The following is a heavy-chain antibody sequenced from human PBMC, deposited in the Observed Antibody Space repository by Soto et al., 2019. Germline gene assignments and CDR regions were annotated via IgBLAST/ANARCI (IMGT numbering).Heavy chain of an antibody. CDR1: GGTFSSYT. V-gene: IGHV1-69*02. CDR3: ATPIRLPGDAFDI. D-gene: IGHD2-21*02. J-gene: IGHJ3*02. CDR2: IIPTLGIA. Sequence: QVQLVQSGAEVKKPGSSVKVSCKASGGTFSSYTISWVRQAPGQGLEWMGRIIPTLGIANYAQKFQGRVTITADKSTSTAYWELSSLRSEDTAVYYCATPIRLPGDAFDIWGQGTMVTVSS.